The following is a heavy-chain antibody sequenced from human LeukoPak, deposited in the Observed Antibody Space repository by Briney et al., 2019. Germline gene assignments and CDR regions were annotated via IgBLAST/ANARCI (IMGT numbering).Heavy chain of an antibody. CDR1: GLTFSDYG. V-gene: IGHV3-30*02. Sequence: GGSLRLSCVASGLTFSDYGMHWVRQAPGKGLEWVAFIRYDGSNKYYVDSVKGRFSVSRDNSKNTLYLQMNSLRPEDTSVYYCAKDGGIYWGTTTCYEGFDPWGQGTLVTVSS. CDR3: AKDGGIYWGTTTCYEGFDP. CDR2: IRYDGSNK. J-gene: IGHJ5*02. D-gene: IGHD2-2*01.